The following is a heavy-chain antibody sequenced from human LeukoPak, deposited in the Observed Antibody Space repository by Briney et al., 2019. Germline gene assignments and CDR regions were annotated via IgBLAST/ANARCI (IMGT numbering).Heavy chain of an antibody. D-gene: IGHD6-19*01. J-gene: IGHJ3*02. CDR2: INHSGST. CDR3: ARRMAGATTDAFDI. V-gene: IGHV4-38-2*01. Sequence: SETLSLTCAVSGFSVSSGYYWGWIRQPPGKGLERIGTINHSGSTFYNPSLKSRVTTSVDTSKNQFSLRLSSVTAADTAVYYCARRMAGATTDAFDIWGQGTMVTVSS. CDR1: GFSVSSGYY.